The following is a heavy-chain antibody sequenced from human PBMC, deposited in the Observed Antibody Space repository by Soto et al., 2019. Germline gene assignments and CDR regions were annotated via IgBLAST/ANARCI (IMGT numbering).Heavy chain of an antibody. J-gene: IGHJ6*02. V-gene: IGHV3-21*01. Sequence: GGSMRLSCAASGFAFNSYGINWVRQAPGKGLEWVSFISGSSGNIYYGDSVRGRFTISRDNAKNSLYLQMNSLRAEDTAVYYCARDIFYDVWSGLDVWGQGTTVTVSS. CDR2: ISGSSGNI. CDR1: GFAFNSYG. D-gene: IGHD3-3*01. CDR3: ARDIFYDVWSGLDV.